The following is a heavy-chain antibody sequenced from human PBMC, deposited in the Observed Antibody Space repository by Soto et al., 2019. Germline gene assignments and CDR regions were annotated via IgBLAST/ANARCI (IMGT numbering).Heavy chain of an antibody. V-gene: IGHV3-48*03. CDR2: ISSSGSTI. Sequence: GGSLRLSCAASGFTFSSYEMNWVRQAPGKGLEWVSYISSSGSTIYYADSVKGRFTISRDNVKNSLYLQMNSLRAEDTAVYYCARDQEWEAYYYYYGMDVWGQGTTVTVSS. CDR1: GFTFSSYE. J-gene: IGHJ6*02. D-gene: IGHD1-26*01. CDR3: ARDQEWEAYYYYYGMDV.